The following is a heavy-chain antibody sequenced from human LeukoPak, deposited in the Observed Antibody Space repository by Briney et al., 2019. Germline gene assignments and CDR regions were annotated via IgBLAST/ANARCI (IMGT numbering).Heavy chain of an antibody. CDR1: GGSISSSSYY. V-gene: IGHV4-39*07. CDR2: IYYSGST. CDR3: ARDVYSYASIDY. Sequence: PSETLSLTCTVSGGSISSSSYYWGWIRQPPGKGLEWIGSIYYSGSTYYNPSLKSRVTISVDTSKNQFSLKLSSVTAADTAVYYCARDVYSYASIDYWGQGTLVTVSS. J-gene: IGHJ4*02. D-gene: IGHD5-18*01.